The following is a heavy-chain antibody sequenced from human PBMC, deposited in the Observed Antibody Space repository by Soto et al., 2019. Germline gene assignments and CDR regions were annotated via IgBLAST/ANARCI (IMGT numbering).Heavy chain of an antibody. J-gene: IGHJ4*02. CDR1: GYSFTSYV. V-gene: IGHV1-18*01. CDR2: ISAYNDNT. Sequence: QVHLGQAGAEVKKLGASVKVSCKASGYSFTSYVISWVRQAPGQGLEWMGWISAYNDNTKYTQKLQGRFTMTTDTSTRTGSMELRSLRYDDKAVYYCERDLAVGLLDYWGQGTLVNVSS. D-gene: IGHD2-15*01. CDR3: ERDLAVGLLDY.